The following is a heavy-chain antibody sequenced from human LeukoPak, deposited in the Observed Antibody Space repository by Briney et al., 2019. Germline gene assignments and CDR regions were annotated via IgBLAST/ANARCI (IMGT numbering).Heavy chain of an antibody. Sequence: SETLSLTCTVSGGSITSTSYYWGWLRQPPGKGLERLGNIYYTGTTYYNPSLKSRVTISVDTSKNQFSLKLSSVTAADTAVYYCARDIGDVSDYWGQGTLVTVSS. V-gene: IGHV4-39*07. CDR1: GGSITSTSYY. D-gene: IGHD3-10*01. CDR3: ARDIGDVSDY. J-gene: IGHJ4*02. CDR2: IYYTGTT.